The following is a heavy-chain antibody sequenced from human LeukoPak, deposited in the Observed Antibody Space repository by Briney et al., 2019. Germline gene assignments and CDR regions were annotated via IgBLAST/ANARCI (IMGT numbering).Heavy chain of an antibody. V-gene: IGHV3-21*01. CDR2: INNVGSHI. J-gene: IGHJ5*02. Sequence: PGGSLRLSCAASGFTYSSSAMNWVRQDPGKGLEWVSSINNVGSHIYYADSVKGRFTISRDNAKNSLYLQMNSLRAEDTAVYYCARDQGYYYGSGSSWFDPWGQGTLVTVRS. D-gene: IGHD3-10*01. CDR1: GFTYSSSA. CDR3: ARDQGYYYGSGSSWFDP.